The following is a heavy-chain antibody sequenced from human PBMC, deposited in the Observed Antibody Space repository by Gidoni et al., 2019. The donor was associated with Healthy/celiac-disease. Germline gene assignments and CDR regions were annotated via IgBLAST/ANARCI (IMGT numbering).Heavy chain of an antibody. CDR2: ISWNSGSI. CDR3: AKVGSIVGATTHFDY. V-gene: IGHV3-9*01. J-gene: IGHJ4*02. Sequence: EVQLVESGGGLVQPGKSLRLSCAASGFTFADYAMHWVRQAPGKGLEWVSGISWNSGSIGYADSVKGRFTISRDNAKNSLYLQMNSLRAEDTALYDCAKVGSIVGATTHFDYWGQGTLVTVSS. D-gene: IGHD1-26*01. CDR1: GFTFADYA.